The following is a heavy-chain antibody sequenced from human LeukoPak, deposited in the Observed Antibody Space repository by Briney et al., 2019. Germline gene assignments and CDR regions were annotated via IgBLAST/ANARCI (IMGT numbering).Heavy chain of an antibody. CDR2: IKDDGSEK. V-gene: IGHV3-7*01. CDR1: AFTFRTYW. J-gene: IGHJ4*02. CDR3: ARDAGAGFDY. D-gene: IGHD6-13*01. Sequence: PGGSLRLSCAASAFTFRTYWMTWVRQAPGKGLEWVANIKDDGSEKNYVDSVKGRFTISRDNAKNTLYLQMNSLSAEDTAVYYCARDAGAGFDYWGQGALVTVSS.